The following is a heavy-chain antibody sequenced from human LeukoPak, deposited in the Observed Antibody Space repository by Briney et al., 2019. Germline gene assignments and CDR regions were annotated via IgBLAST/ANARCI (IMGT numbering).Heavy chain of an antibody. CDR1: GGSFSGYY. J-gene: IGHJ4*02. Sequence: PSETLSLTCAVYGGSFSGYYWSWIRQPPGKGLEWIGEINHSGSTNYNPSLKSRVTISVDTSKNQFSLKLSSETAADTAVYYCARSRYSSSWYAYWGQGTLVTVSS. D-gene: IGHD6-13*01. V-gene: IGHV4-34*01. CDR3: ARSRYSSSWYAY. CDR2: INHSGST.